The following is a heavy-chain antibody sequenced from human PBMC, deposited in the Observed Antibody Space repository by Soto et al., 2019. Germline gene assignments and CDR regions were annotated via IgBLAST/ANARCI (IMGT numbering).Heavy chain of an antibody. J-gene: IGHJ5*02. CDR1: GGSVNGYY. D-gene: IGHD3-3*01. V-gene: IGHV4-34*01. CDR2: INHTGGT. Sequence: SETLSLTCAVYGGSVNGYYWNWIRQPPGKGLEWNGEINHTGGTHYNPSLKSRVTMSVDTSKNQFSLRLSSVTAADTAIYYCATRITVFGLLIPPFDPWGQGTQVTVSS. CDR3: ATRITVFGLLIPPFDP.